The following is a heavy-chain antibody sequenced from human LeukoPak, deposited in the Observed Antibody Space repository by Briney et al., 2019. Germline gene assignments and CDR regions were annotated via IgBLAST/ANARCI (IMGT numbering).Heavy chain of an antibody. CDR1: GGSISSHY. CDR3: ARLEDGYKYWEKYFDS. CDR2: IYHRGST. J-gene: IGHJ4*02. D-gene: IGHD5-24*01. Sequence: PSETLSLTCSVSGGSISSHYWSWIRQPPGKGLEWIGYIYHRGSTNYNSSLKSRVTISIDTSKTQFSLNLSSVSDADTAVYYCARLEDGYKYWEKYFDSWGRGTLVTVSS. V-gene: IGHV4-59*08.